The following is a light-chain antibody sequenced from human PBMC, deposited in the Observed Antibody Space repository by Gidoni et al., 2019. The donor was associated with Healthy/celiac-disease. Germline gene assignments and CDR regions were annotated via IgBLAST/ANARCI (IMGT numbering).Light chain of an antibody. V-gene: IGLV1-47*01. CDR2: RNN. CDR1: SSNIGSNF. Sequence: QSVLTQPPSASGTPGHRVTISCSGSSSNIGSNFVYWYQQLPGTAPKLLIYRNNQRHSGVPVRFSGSKSGTSASLAISGLRSEDEADYYCAAWDDSLSGRVVFGGGTKLTVL. CDR3: AAWDDSLSGRVV. J-gene: IGLJ2*01.